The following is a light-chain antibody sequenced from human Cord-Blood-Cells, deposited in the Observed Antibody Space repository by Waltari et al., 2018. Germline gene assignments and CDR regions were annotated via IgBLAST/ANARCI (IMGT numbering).Light chain of an antibody. CDR1: STYVGGYNY. CDR2: DYS. Sequence: QSALTQPASVSGSPGQSITLSCTGTSTYVGGYNYSSWYQQHPGKPPKLMIYDYSNRPSGVSNRFSGSKSGNTASLTISGLQAEDEADYYCSSYTSSSTYVFGTGTKVTVL. V-gene: IGLV2-14*01. CDR3: SSYTSSSTYV. J-gene: IGLJ1*01.